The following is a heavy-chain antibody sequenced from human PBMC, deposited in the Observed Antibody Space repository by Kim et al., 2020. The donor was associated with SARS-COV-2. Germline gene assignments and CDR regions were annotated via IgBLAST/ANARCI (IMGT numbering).Heavy chain of an antibody. D-gene: IGHD3-10*01. V-gene: IGHV1-69*04. Sequence: SVKVSCKASGGTFSSYAISWVRQAPGQGLEWMGRIIPILGIANYAQKFQGRVTITADKSTSTAYMELSSLRSEDTAVYYCATCPLWFGEMYDYWGQGTLVTVSS. J-gene: IGHJ4*02. CDR1: GGTFSSYA. CDR2: IIPILGIA. CDR3: ATCPLWFGEMYDY.